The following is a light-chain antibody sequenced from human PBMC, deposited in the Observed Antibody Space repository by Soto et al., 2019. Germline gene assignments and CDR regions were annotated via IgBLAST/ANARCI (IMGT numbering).Light chain of an antibody. CDR3: QQDNNWPPLP. CDR1: QSVSSS. CDR2: DAS. V-gene: IGKV3-15*01. J-gene: IGKJ4*01. Sequence: EIVMTQSPATLSVAPGDRATLSCRASQSVSSSLAWYQQIPGQAPRLLSYDASTRATGIPARFGGSGAGTEFTISISSLQSEDFAVDYCQQDNNWPPLPFGGGNKVELK.